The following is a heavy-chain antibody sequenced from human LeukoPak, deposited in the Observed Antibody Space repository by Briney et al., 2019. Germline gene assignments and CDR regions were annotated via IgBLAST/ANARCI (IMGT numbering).Heavy chain of an antibody. J-gene: IGHJ4*02. CDR2: IYHSGST. CDR3: ARELRCYPYYFDY. Sequence: SETLSLTCAVSGYSISSGYYWGWIRQPPGKGLEWIGSIYHSGSTYYNPSLKSRVTISVDTSKNQFSLKLSSVTAADTAVYYCARELRCYPYYFDYWGQGTLVTVSS. D-gene: IGHD4-17*01. CDR1: GYSISSGYY. V-gene: IGHV4-38-2*01.